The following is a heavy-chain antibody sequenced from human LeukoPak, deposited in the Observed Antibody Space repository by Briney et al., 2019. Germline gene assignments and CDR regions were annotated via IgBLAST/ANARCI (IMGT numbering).Heavy chain of an antibody. CDR2: IKQDGSEK. Sequence: GGSLRLSCAASGFTFSSYWMSWVRQAPGKGLEWVANIKQDGSEKYYVDSVKGRFTISRDNAKNSLYLQMNSLRAEDMALYYCAKEMHCSGGSCPFDYWGQGTLVTVSS. CDR1: GFTFSSYW. CDR3: AKEMHCSGGSCPFDY. J-gene: IGHJ4*02. D-gene: IGHD2-15*01. V-gene: IGHV3-7*03.